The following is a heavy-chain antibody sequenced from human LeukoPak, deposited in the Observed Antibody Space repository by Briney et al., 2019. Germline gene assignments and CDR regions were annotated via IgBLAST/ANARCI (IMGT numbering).Heavy chain of an antibody. Sequence: SETLSLTCAVYGGSLSGYYWSWIRQPPGKGLEWIGEINHSGSTNYNPSLKSRVTISVDTSKNQFSLKLSSVTAADTAVYYCARGRGELELLPWGQGTLVTVSS. CDR1: GGSLSGYY. CDR2: INHSGST. V-gene: IGHV4-34*01. D-gene: IGHD1-7*01. J-gene: IGHJ5*02. CDR3: ARGRGELELLP.